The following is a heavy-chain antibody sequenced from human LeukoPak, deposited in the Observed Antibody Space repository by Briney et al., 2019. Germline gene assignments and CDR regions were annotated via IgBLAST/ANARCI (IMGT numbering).Heavy chain of an antibody. CDR2: ISAYNGNT. V-gene: IGHV1-18*01. D-gene: IGHD2-15*01. CDR1: GYTFTSYG. J-gene: IGHJ6*02. CDR3: ARDGYCSGGSCYVGGMDV. Sequence: GASVKVSCKASGYTFTSYGISWVRQAPGQGLEWMGWISAYNGNTNYAQKLQGRVTMTTDTSTSTAYMELRSLRSDDTAVYYCARDGYCSGGSCYVGGMDVWGQGTTVTVSS.